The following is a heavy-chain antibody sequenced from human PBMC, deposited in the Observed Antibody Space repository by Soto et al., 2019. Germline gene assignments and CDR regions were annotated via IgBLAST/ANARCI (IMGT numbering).Heavy chain of an antibody. J-gene: IGHJ4*02. CDR2: ISYDGSKK. D-gene: IGHD3-22*01. V-gene: IGHV3-30*18. Sequence: QVQLVESGGGVVQPGRSLTLSCAASEFTFSSYGIHWVRQAPGKGLEWVAVISYDGSKKQYTDSVKGRFTISRDNSKNTLHLQMNSRRAEDTAVYYCAKDTYYNDTTGYYVFDYWGQGTLVTVSS. CDR1: EFTFSSYG. CDR3: AKDTYYNDTTGYYVFDY.